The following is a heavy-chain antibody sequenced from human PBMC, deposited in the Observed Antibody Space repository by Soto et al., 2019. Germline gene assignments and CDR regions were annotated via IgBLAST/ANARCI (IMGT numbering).Heavy chain of an antibody. CDR2: ISYDGSNK. V-gene: IGHV3-30*03. Sequence: QVQLVESGGGVVQPGRSLRLSCAASGFTFSSYGMHWVRQAPGKGLEWVAVISYDGSNKYYADSVKGRFTISRDNSKNTLYLQMNSLRAEDTAVYYCATDLENVVVTAIAYWGQGTLVTVS. CDR1: GFTFSSYG. J-gene: IGHJ4*02. D-gene: IGHD2-21*02. CDR3: ATDLENVVVTAIAY.